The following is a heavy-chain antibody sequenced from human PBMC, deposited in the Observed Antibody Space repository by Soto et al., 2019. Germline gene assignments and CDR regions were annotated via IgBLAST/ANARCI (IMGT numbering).Heavy chain of an antibody. D-gene: IGHD2-2*01. CDR3: ARGKDIVVVPAAKLPHYYYYMDV. CDR1: GGSSSGYY. J-gene: IGHJ6*03. CDR2: INHSGST. Sequence: SETLPLTCAVYGGSSSGYYWSWIRQPPGKGLEWIGEINHSGSTNYNPSLKSRVTISVDTSKNQFSLKLSSVTAADTAVYYCARGKDIVVVPAAKLPHYYYYMDVWGKGTTVTV. V-gene: IGHV4-34*01.